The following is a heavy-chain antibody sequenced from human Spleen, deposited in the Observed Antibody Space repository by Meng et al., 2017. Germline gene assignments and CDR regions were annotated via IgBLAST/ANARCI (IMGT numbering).Heavy chain of an antibody. J-gene: IGHJ6*02. CDR2: IKQDGSEK. D-gene: IGHD5-18*01. CDR3: AKDGGYSYGFHAYYYYGMDV. V-gene: IGHV3-7*03. Sequence: GESLKISCAASGFTFSSYWMSWVRQAPGKGLEWVANIKQDGSEKYYVDSVKGRFTISRDNAKNSLYLQMNSLRAEDTALYYCAKDGGYSYGFHAYYYYGMDVWGQGTTVTVSS. CDR1: GFTFSSYW.